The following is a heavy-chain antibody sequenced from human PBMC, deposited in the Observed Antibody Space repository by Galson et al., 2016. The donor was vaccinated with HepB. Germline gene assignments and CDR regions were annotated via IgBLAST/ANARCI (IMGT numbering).Heavy chain of an antibody. CDR1: GYGFTSYW. CDR2: VDPSDSYI. D-gene: IGHD3-10*01. Sequence: QSGAEVKKPGESLRISCTSLGYGFTSYWISWVRQMPGKGLEWMGRVDPSDSYINYNPSFEGHVTISADKSIRTAYMQWSNLKASDTAMYYCAILRGDGSGSYSYYYGMDVWGQGTTVTVSS. V-gene: IGHV5-10-1*01. J-gene: IGHJ6*02. CDR3: AILRGDGSGSYSYYYGMDV.